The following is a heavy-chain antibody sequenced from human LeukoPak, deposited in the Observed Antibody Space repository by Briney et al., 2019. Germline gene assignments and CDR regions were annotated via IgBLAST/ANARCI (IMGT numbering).Heavy chain of an antibody. J-gene: IGHJ2*01. Sequence: SSETLSLTCAVYGGSFSGYYWSWIRQPPGKGLEWIGEINHSGSTNYNPSLKSRVTISVDTSKNQFSLKLSSVTAADTAVYYCARGQGYCSSTSCYVGFDLWGRGTLVTVSS. CDR1: GGSFSGYY. CDR2: INHSGST. V-gene: IGHV4-34*01. CDR3: ARGQGYCSSTSCYVGFDL. D-gene: IGHD2-2*01.